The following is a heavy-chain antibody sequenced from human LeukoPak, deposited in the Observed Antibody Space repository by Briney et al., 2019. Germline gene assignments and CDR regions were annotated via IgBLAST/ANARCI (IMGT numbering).Heavy chain of an antibody. V-gene: IGHV3-9*01. CDR2: ISWDSYNI. J-gene: IGHJ6*02. CDR3: ARGNRDSSGFYYYYGMDV. CDR1: GFTFDDYA. Sequence: GGSLRLSCAASGFTFDDYAMFWVRQAPGMGLEWVSGISWDSYNIGYAASVKGRFTISRDNAKNSLYLRMNSLRGDDTAFYYCARGNRDSSGFYYYYGMDVWGQGTTATVSS. D-gene: IGHD6-19*01.